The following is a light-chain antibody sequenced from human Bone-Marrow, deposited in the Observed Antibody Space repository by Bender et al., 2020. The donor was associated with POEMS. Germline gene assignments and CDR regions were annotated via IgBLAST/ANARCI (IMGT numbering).Light chain of an antibody. J-gene: IGLJ2*01. CDR1: NIGRNS. CDR2: YGQ. CDR3: QLWESTSAQVV. V-gene: IGLV3-21*01. Sequence: SYALTQPPSVSVAPGKTARISCGGENIGRNSVHWYQQKPGQAPLMVVYYGQGRPSGIPERFSGSDSGNTASLTISRVEVGDEADYYCQLWESTSAQVVFGGGTRLTVL.